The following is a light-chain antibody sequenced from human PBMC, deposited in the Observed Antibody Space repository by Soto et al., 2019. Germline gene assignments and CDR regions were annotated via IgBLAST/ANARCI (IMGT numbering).Light chain of an antibody. V-gene: IGKV1-33*01. J-gene: IGKJ4*01. CDR1: QDISNY. Sequence: DIQMTQSPSSLSASVGDRVTITCQASQDISNYLNWYQQKLGKAPKLLIYAASNLETGVPSRFSGSGSWTDFTFTISSLQPEDFATYYCQQYDNLPLTFGGGTRVEIK. CDR3: QQYDNLPLT. CDR2: AAS.